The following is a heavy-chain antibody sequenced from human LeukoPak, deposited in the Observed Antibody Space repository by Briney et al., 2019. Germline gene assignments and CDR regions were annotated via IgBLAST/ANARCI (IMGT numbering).Heavy chain of an antibody. J-gene: IGHJ2*01. D-gene: IGHD2-2*01. CDR1: GASISSCY. V-gene: IGHV4-59*01. Sequence: PSETLSLTCTVSGASISSCYWSWIRQPPGRGLEWIAYISYSGSTNYNPSLKSRVTISVDTSKNQFSLKLTSVTAADTAVYYCARPSSTSRWYFDLWGRGTLVTVSS. CDR2: ISYSGST. CDR3: ARPSSTSRWYFDL.